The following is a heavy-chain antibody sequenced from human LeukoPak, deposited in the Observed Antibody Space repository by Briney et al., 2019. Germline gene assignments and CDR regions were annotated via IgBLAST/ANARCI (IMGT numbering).Heavy chain of an antibody. Sequence: SETLSLTCTVSGGSISSSSYYWGWIRQPPGKGLEWIGSVYYSGSTYYNPSLKSRVTISVDTSKNQFSLKLNSVTAADTAVYYCARSPLTAAAGTRAVAGTFVLWGQGTLVTVSS. CDR2: VYYSGST. CDR3: ARSPLTAAAGTRAVAGTFVL. V-gene: IGHV4-39*01. D-gene: IGHD6-13*01. J-gene: IGHJ4*02. CDR1: GGSISSSSYY.